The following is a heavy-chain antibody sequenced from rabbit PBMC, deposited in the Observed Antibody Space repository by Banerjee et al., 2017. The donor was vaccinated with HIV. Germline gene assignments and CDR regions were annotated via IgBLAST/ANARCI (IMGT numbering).Heavy chain of an antibody. Sequence: QEQLVESGGGLVQPGGSLKLSCKASGFDFSTYGVSWVRQAPGKGLEWIGYIDPIFGSTYYATWVDGRFTISSHNAQNTLYLQLNSLTAADTATYFCARGYDDYDARLDLWGPGTLVT. J-gene: IGHJ3*01. V-gene: IGHV1S47*01. CDR1: GFDFSTYG. D-gene: IGHD2-1*01. CDR3: ARGYDDYDARLDL. CDR2: IDPIFGST.